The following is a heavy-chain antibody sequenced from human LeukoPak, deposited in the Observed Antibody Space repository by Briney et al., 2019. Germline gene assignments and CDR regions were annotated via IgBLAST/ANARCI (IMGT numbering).Heavy chain of an antibody. CDR3: AVGYCSGGSCYYH. CDR2: IYSGGST. J-gene: IGHJ4*02. D-gene: IGHD2-15*01. Sequence: GGSLRLSCAASGFTVRSNYMSWVRQAPGKGLEWVSVIYSGGSTYYADSVKGRFTISTDNSKNTMYLQMDSLRAEDTAVYYCAVGYCSGGSCYYHWGQGTLVTVSS. V-gene: IGHV3-66*01. CDR1: GFTVRSNY.